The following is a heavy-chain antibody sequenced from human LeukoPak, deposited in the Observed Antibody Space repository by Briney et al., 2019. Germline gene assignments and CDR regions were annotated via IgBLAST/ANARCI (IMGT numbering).Heavy chain of an antibody. J-gene: IGHJ3*01. Sequence: SETLSLTCTVSGGSISSYYWNWIRQPPGKGPEWIGYVYYKGDTSYSPSLDSRVSISVDTSKKQFSLKLNSVTAADTAMYYCARHVTVNYDAFDLWGQGKMVTGSS. CDR1: GGSISSYY. D-gene: IGHD2-21*02. CDR2: VYYKGDT. CDR3: ARHVTVNYDAFDL. V-gene: IGHV4-59*08.